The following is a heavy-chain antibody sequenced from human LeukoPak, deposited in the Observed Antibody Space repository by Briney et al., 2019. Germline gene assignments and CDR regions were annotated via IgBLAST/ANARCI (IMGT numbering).Heavy chain of an antibody. Sequence: GRSLRLSCAASGFTFSTYAMHWVRQAPGKGLEWVAVISYDGSNKYYADSVKGRFTISRDNSKNTLYLQMNSLRAEDTAVYYCARDEEVGPSGWFDPWGQGTLVTVSS. CDR2: ISYDGSNK. CDR1: GFTFSTYA. V-gene: IGHV3-30*04. J-gene: IGHJ5*02. D-gene: IGHD1-26*01. CDR3: ARDEEVGPSGWFDP.